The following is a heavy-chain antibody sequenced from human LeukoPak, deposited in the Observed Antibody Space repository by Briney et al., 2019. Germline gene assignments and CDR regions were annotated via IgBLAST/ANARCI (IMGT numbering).Heavy chain of an antibody. V-gene: IGHV4-59*13. CDR2: IYYSRST. D-gene: IGHD6-19*01. CDR3: ARADGGWYFDY. J-gene: IGHJ4*02. CDR1: GGSISSYY. Sequence: PSETLSLTCTVSGGSISSYYWTWIRQPPGKGLEWIGYIYYSRSTSYNPSLKSRVTMSVDTSKNQFSLKLSSVTAADTAVYYCARADGGWYFDYSGQGTLVTVSS.